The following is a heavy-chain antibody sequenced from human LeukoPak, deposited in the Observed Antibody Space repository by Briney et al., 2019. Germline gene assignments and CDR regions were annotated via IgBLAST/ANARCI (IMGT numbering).Heavy chain of an antibody. J-gene: IGHJ5*02. D-gene: IGHD2-15*01. Sequence: GASVKVSCKASGYTFTSYAMHWVRQAPGQRLEWMGWINAGNGNTKYSQKFQGRVTITRDTSASTAYMERSSLRSEDTAVYYCARDLGGLGYCSGGSCYSGWFDPWGQGTLVTVSS. CDR1: GYTFTSYA. CDR3: ARDLGGLGYCSGGSCYSGWFDP. CDR2: INAGNGNT. V-gene: IGHV1-3*01.